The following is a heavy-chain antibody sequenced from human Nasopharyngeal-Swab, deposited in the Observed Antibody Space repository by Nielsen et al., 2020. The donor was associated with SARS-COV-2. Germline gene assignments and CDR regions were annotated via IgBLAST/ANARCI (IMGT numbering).Heavy chain of an antibody. CDR3: AKGKGPGTVDWFDP. CDR2: IAHDASNE. J-gene: IGHJ5*02. V-gene: IGHV3-30*18. D-gene: IGHD1-7*01. Sequence: GGSLRLSCAASGFTFSSFGMHWVRQAPGQGLEWVAFIAHDASNEYYGDSVKGRFSISRDNSENTLYLQMNSLRAEDTAVYYCAKGKGPGTVDWFDPWGQGTLVTVSS. CDR1: GFTFSSFG.